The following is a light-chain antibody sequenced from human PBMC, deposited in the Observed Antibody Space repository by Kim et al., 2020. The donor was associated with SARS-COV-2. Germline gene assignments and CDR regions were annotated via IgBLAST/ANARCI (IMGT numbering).Light chain of an antibody. Sequence: VSPGQTASITCSGDKLGDKYACWYQQKPGQSPVLVNYQDSKRPSGIPERFSGSNSGNTATLTISGTQAMDEADYYCQAWDSSTEVFGGGTQLTVL. CDR1: KLGDKY. CDR2: QDS. V-gene: IGLV3-1*01. CDR3: QAWDSSTEV. J-gene: IGLJ2*01.